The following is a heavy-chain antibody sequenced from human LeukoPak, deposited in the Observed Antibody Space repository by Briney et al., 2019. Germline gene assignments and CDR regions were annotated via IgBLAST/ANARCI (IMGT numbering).Heavy chain of an antibody. V-gene: IGHV3-21*01. CDR2: ITSGSSYI. CDR3: ARDGYSFGHDFDY. CDR1: GFTFSSYK. J-gene: IGHJ4*02. D-gene: IGHD5-18*01. Sequence: PGGSLRLSCAASGFTFSSYKMNWVRQAPGKGLEWVSSITSGSSYIYFADSVKGRFTISRDDAKNSVDLQMSGLRADDTAVYYCARDGYSFGHDFDYWGQGTLVTVSS.